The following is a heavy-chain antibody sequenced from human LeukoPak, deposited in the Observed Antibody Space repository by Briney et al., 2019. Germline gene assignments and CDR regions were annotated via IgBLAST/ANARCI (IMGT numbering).Heavy chain of an antibody. J-gene: IGHJ4*02. D-gene: IGHD3-3*01. Sequence: GGSLRLSCAASGFTFSSYAMSWVRQAPGKGLEWVSAISGSGGSTYYADSVKGRFTISRDNSKNTLYLQMNSLRAEDTAVYYCANSPWGAEWLSFDYWGQGTLVTVSS. V-gene: IGHV3-23*01. CDR1: GFTFSSYA. CDR3: ANSPWGAEWLSFDY. CDR2: ISGSGGST.